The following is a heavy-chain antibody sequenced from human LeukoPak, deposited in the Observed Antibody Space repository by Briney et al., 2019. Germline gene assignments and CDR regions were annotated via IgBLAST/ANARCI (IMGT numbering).Heavy chain of an antibody. J-gene: IGHJ3*02. CDR3: AKGFYFDSSYDAFDI. D-gene: IGHD3-22*01. CDR1: GFTFSNYA. V-gene: IGHV3-23*01. CDR2: IGGTVIST. Sequence: GGSLRLSCAASGFTFSNYAMSWVRQAPGKGLEWVSTIGGTVISTYYADSVKGRFTISRDNSKNTLYLQMNSLRAEDTALFYCAKGFYFDSSYDAFDIWGQGTMVTVSS.